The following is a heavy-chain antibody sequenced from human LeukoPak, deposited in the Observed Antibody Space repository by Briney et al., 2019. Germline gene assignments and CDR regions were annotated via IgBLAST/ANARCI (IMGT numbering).Heavy chain of an antibody. CDR1: GYTFTGYY. Sequence: GASVKVSCKASGYTFTGYYMFWVRQAPGQGLEWMGWINPNSGGTNYAQKFQGRVTMTRDTSISTGHMELSSLRSGDTAVYYCATYYLDTSARDWGQGTLVTVSS. D-gene: IGHD3-22*01. CDR3: ATYYLDTSARD. V-gene: IGHV1-2*02. J-gene: IGHJ4*02. CDR2: INPNSGGT.